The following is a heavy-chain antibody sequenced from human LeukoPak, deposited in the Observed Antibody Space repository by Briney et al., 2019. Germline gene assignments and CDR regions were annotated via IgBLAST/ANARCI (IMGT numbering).Heavy chain of an antibody. CDR1: GGSFSGYY. J-gene: IGHJ6*03. Sequence: SETLSLTCAVYGGSFSGYYWSWIRQPPGKGLEWIGEINHSGSTNYNPSLKSRVTISVDTSKNQFSLKLSSVTAADTAVYYCARLLAAAVGRLYCYYYYMDVWGKGTTVTISS. D-gene: IGHD6-13*01. CDR3: ARLLAAAVGRLYCYYYYMDV. V-gene: IGHV4-34*01. CDR2: INHSGST.